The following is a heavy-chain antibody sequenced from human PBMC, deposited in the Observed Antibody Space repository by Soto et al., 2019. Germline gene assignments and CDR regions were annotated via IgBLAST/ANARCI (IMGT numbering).Heavy chain of an antibody. CDR3: ATVVGAVPS. CDR2: LSPYNGNT. V-gene: IGHV1-18*01. D-gene: IGHD1-26*01. Sequence: ASVKVSCKASGYTFTSYSISWVRQAPGQGLEWMGWLSPYNGNTNYAQNFQGRVTVTTDTSTDTAYMELRSLRSDDTAVYYCATVVGAVPSWGQEALVTVSS. J-gene: IGHJ4*02. CDR1: GYTFTSYS.